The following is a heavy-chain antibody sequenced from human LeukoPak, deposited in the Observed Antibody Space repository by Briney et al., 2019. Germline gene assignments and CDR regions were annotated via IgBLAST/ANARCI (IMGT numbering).Heavy chain of an antibody. CDR3: ARDQTPFY. V-gene: IGHV3-30*02. CDR2: IRYDGSNK. Sequence: PGGSLRLSCAASGFTFSSYGMHWVRQAPGKGLEWVALIRYDGSNKYYADSVKGRFTISRDNAKSSMWLQMNSLRDEDTAVYYCARDQTPFYWGQGSLVTVSS. D-gene: IGHD2-15*01. J-gene: IGHJ4*02. CDR1: GFTFSSYG.